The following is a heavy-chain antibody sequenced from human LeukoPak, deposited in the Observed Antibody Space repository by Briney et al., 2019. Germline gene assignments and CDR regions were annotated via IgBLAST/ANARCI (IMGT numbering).Heavy chain of an antibody. D-gene: IGHD3-22*01. J-gene: IGHJ4*02. CDR2: ISYDGSNT. Sequence: GGSLRLSCAASGFTFSSYGMHWVRQAPGKGLEWVAVISYDGSNTYYADSVKGRFTISRDNTKNSLYLEMNSLRAEDTAVYYCARDSYDSSGYYSLDYWGQGTLVTVSS. CDR1: GFTFSSYG. V-gene: IGHV3-30*03. CDR3: ARDSYDSSGYYSLDY.